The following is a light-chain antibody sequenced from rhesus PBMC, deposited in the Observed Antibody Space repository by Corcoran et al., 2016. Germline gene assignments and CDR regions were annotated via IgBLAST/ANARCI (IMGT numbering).Light chain of an antibody. CDR2: AAS. V-gene: IGKV1-25*02. J-gene: IGKJ2*01. CDR1: QAISNN. CDR3: QHGYGVLVS. Sequence: DIQVTQSPSSLSASVGDTVTITCQASQAISNNLAWYQQKPGNVPKLLIYAASTLHTGVPSRFSGSVAGTDCTLTISSLQPEDFATYYCQHGYGVLVSFGQGTKVEIK.